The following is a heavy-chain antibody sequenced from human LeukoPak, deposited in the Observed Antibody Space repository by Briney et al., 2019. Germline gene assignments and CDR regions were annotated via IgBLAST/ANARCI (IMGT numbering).Heavy chain of an antibody. J-gene: IGHJ4*02. CDR1: GGSISSYY. V-gene: IGHV4-59*01. CDR2: IYYSGST. CDR3: ARETSLPGYAGGLGFNY. Sequence: SETLSLTCTVSGGSISSYYWSWIRQPPGKGLEWIGYIYYSGSTNYNPSLKSRVTISVDTSKNQVFLNLQSVTAADTAVYYCARETSLPGYAGGLGFNYWGQGTLVTVSS. D-gene: IGHD6-19*01.